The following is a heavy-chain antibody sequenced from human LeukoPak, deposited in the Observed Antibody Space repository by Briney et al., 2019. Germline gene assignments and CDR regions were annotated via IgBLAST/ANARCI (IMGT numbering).Heavy chain of an antibody. Sequence: GGSLRLSCAASGFTFSSYAMHWVRQAPGKGLEWVAVISYDGSNKYYADSVKGRFTISRDNSKNTLYLQMNSLRAEDTAVYYCARSMITFGGVIVPFDYWGQGTLVTVSS. V-gene: IGHV3-30-3*01. CDR2: ISYDGSNK. J-gene: IGHJ4*02. CDR1: GFTFSSYA. CDR3: ARSMITFGGVIVPFDY. D-gene: IGHD3-16*02.